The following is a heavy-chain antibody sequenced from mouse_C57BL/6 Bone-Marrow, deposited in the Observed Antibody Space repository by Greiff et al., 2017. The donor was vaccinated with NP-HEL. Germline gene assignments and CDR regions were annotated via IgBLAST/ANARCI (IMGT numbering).Heavy chain of an antibody. CDR1: GYAFSSSW. CDR3: ARSTNYYGSSSWFAY. V-gene: IGHV1-82*01. Sequence: QVQLQQSGPELVKPGASVKISCKASGYAFSSSWMNWVKQRPGKGLEWIGRIYPGDGDTNYNGKFKGKATLTADKSSSTAYMQLSSLTSEDSAVYCCARSTNYYGSSSWFAYWGQGTLVTVSA. J-gene: IGHJ3*01. CDR2: IYPGDGDT. D-gene: IGHD1-1*01.